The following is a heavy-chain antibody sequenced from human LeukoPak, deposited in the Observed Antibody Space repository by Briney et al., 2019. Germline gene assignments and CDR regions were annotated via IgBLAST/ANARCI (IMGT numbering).Heavy chain of an antibody. CDR1: VGSFSGYY. D-gene: IGHD5-18*01. V-gene: IGHV4-34*01. J-gene: IGHJ4*02. CDR3: ARAVWYSYSMIDY. CDR2: INHSGST. Sequence: SETLSLTCAVYVGSFSGYYWSWIRQPPGKGLEWIGEINHSGSTNYNPSLKSRVTISVDTSKNQFSLKLSSVTAADTAVYYCARAVWYSYSMIDYWGQGTLVTVSS.